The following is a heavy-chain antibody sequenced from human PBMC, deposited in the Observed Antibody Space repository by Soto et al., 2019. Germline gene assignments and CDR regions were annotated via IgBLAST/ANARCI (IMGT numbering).Heavy chain of an antibody. CDR1: GFTFSSYA. D-gene: IGHD6-19*01. J-gene: IGHJ4*02. V-gene: IGHV3-23*01. CDR3: ARRSSGWYFDY. Sequence: EVQLLESGGGLVQPGGSLRLSCAASGFTFSSYAMNWVRQAPGKGLEWVSVISGSGDSTYYADSVKGRFTISRDNPKNPLYLPMNSLRAEDTAVYYCARRSSGWYFDYWGQGTLVTVSS. CDR2: ISGSGDST.